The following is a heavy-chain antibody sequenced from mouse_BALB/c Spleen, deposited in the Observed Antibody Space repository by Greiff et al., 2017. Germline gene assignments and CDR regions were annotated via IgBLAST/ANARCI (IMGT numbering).Heavy chain of an antibody. CDR1: GFTFSSFG. Sequence: EVKLMESGGGLVQPGGSRKLSCAASGFTFSSFGMHWVRQAPEKGLEWVAYISSGSSTIYYADTVKGRFTISRDNPKNTLFLQMTSLRSEDTAMYYCARSGNYYYYAMDYWGQGTSVAVSS. CDR3: ARSGNYYYYAMDY. D-gene: IGHD2-1*01. V-gene: IGHV5-17*02. CDR2: ISSGSSTI. J-gene: IGHJ4*01.